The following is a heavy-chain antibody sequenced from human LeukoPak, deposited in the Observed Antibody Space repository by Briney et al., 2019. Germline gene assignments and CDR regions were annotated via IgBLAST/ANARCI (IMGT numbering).Heavy chain of an antibody. V-gene: IGHV4-59*12. Sequence: SESLSLTCTVSGGSISSYYWSWVRQPPGKGLEWIGSIYYSGSTNYNPSLKSRVTISVDTSKNQFSLNLSSVTAADTAVYYCARAPVYDSGPYYLSHFDYWGQGTLVTVSS. CDR1: GGSISSYY. J-gene: IGHJ4*02. D-gene: IGHD3-22*01. CDR3: ARAPVYDSGPYYLSHFDY. CDR2: IYYSGST.